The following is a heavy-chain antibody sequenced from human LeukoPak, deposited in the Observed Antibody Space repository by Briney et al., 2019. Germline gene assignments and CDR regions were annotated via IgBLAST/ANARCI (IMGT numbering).Heavy chain of an antibody. Sequence: PGGSLRLSCAASGFTFSNAWMSWVRQAPGKGLEWVGLIKSKTDGGTTDYAAPVKGRFTISRDDSKNTLYLQMNSLKTEDTAVYYCTTVEGSYYDILTGPGTFDYWGQGTLVTVSS. CDR3: TTVEGSYYDILTGPGTFDY. D-gene: IGHD3-9*01. CDR2: IKSKTDGGTT. J-gene: IGHJ4*02. V-gene: IGHV3-15*01. CDR1: GFTFSNAW.